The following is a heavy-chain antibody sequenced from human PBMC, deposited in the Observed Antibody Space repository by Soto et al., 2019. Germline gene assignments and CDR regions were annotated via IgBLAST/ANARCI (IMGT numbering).Heavy chain of an antibody. V-gene: IGHV3-30*18. Sequence: QVQLVESGGGVVQPGRSLRLSCAASGFSFSKYGMHWVRQAPGKGLEWVAEMSDDGSKKYYGDSVKGRFTISRDNSKNTLYLLMDSLRTKDTAMYYCAKVLRETGGYYFECWGQGTLVTVSS. D-gene: IGHD3-16*01. CDR3: AKVLRETGGYYFEC. CDR2: MSDDGSKK. CDR1: GFSFSKYG. J-gene: IGHJ4*02.